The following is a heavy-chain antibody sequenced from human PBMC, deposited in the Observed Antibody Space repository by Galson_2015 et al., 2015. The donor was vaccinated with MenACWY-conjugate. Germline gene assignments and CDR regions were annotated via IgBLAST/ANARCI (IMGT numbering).Heavy chain of an antibody. J-gene: IGHJ6*03. CDR3: ARARDDLHYYVDG. CDR1: GFSFSSYW. D-gene: IGHD1-1*01. V-gene: IGHV3-7*03. Sequence: SLRLSCAASGFSFSSYWMTWVRQAPGKGLEWVATIRQDEDKEYYVDSVKGRFTISRDNAKNSLFLQMKSLRAEDTAVYYCARARDDLHYYVDGWGKGTTVTGPS. CDR2: IRQDEDKE.